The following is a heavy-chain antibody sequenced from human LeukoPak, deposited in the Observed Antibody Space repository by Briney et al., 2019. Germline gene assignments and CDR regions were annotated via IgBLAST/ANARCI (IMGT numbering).Heavy chain of an antibody. V-gene: IGHV3-23*01. J-gene: IGHJ4*02. CDR1: GFTFNNYA. D-gene: IGHD5-18*01. Sequence: PGGSLRLSCAASGFTFNNYAMNWVRQAPGKGLEWVSSISGGGGSTYYADSVKGRFTISRDNSKNTLYLQMNSLRAEDTAVYYCAKDLQDTIWGQGTLVTVSS. CDR3: AKDLQDTI. CDR2: ISGGGGST.